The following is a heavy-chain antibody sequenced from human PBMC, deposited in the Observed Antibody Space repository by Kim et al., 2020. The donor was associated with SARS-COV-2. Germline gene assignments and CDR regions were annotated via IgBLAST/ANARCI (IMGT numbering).Heavy chain of an antibody. D-gene: IGHD6-19*01. CDR1: GFTFSSYS. J-gene: IGHJ4*02. V-gene: IGHV3-21*01. CDR2: ISSSSSYI. CDR3: ARTRDSGWSDLDY. Sequence: GGSLRLSCAASGFTFSSYSMNWVRQAPGKGLEWVSSISSSSSYIYYADSVKGRFTISRDNAKNSLYLQMNSLRAEDTAVYYCARTRDSGWSDLDYWGQGTLVTVSS.